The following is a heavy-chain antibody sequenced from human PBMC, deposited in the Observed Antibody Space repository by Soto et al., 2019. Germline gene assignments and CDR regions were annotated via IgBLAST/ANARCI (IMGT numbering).Heavy chain of an antibody. CDR1: GGSVSSGSYY. CDR3: ARVFGSGSYSADYYYYYGMDV. Sequence: SETLSLTCTVSGGSVSSGSYYWSWIRQPPGKGLEWIGYIYYSGSSNYNPPLKSRVTISVDTSTNQFSLKLSSVTAADTAVYYCARVFGSGSYSADYYYYYGMDVWGQGPTSTVAS. D-gene: IGHD3-10*01. CDR2: IYYSGSS. J-gene: IGHJ6*02. V-gene: IGHV4-61*01.